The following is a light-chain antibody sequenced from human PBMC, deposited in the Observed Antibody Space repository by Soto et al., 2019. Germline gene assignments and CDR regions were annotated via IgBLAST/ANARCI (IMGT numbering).Light chain of an antibody. V-gene: IGKV3-20*01. CDR3: QQYGSSPWT. Sequence: EIVLTQSPGTLSLSPGERATLSGRASQSVSSSYLAWYQQKPGQAPRLLIYGASSRATGIPDRFSGSGSGTDFTLTIRRLEPEDFAVYYCQQYGSSPWTFGQGTKVDIK. CDR1: QSVSSSY. CDR2: GAS. J-gene: IGKJ1*01.